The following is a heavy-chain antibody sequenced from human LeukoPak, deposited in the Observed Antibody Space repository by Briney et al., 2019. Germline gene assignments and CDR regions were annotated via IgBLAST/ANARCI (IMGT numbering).Heavy chain of an antibody. CDR3: ARASMRLLWFGELSY. V-gene: IGHV4-31*03. Sequence: PSQTLSLTCTVSGGSISSGGYYWSWIRQHPGKGLEWIGYIYYSGSTYYNPSLKSRVTISVDTSKNQFSLKLSSVTAADTAVYYCARASMRLLWFGELSYWGQGTLVTVSS. CDR2: IYYSGST. CDR1: GGSISSGGYY. J-gene: IGHJ4*02. D-gene: IGHD3-10*01.